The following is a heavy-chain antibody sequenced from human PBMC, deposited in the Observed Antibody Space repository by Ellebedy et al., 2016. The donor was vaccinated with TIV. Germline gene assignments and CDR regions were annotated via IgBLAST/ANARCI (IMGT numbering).Heavy chain of an antibody. V-gene: IGHV3-21*01. CDR1: GFTFSSYS. CDR3: ARELGGDDAFDI. J-gene: IGHJ3*02. D-gene: IGHD3-16*01. CDR2: ISSSSSYI. Sequence: GESLKISXAASGFTFSSYSMNWVRQAPGKGLEWVSSISSSSSYIYYADSVKGRFTISRDNAKNSLYLQMNSLRAEDTAVYYCARELGGDDAFDIWGQGTMVTVSS.